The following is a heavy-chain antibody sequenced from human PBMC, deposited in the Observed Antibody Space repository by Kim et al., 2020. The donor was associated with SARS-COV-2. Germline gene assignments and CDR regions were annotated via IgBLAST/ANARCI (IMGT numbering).Heavy chain of an antibody. J-gene: IGHJ4*02. V-gene: IGHV3-23*01. CDR2: ISGSGGST. CDR1: GFTFSNYA. CDR3: AEDPFYDFWSGYYFDY. Sequence: GGSLRLSCAASGFTFSNYAVSWVRQTPGKGLEWVSTISGSGGSTYYADSVKGRFTISRDNSKNTLYLQMSSLRAEDTAVYFCAEDPFYDFWSGYYFDYWGQGTLVTVSS. D-gene: IGHD3-3*01.